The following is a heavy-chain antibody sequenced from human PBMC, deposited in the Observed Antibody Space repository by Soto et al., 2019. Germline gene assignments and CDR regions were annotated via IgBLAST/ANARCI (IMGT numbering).Heavy chain of an antibody. CDR1: GAPISGFY. CDR2: IYATGTT. V-gene: IGHV4-4*07. D-gene: IGHD1-1*01. J-gene: IGHJ5*02. CDR3: VRDGTKTLRDWFDP. Sequence: PSETLSLTCTVSGAPISGFYWSWIRKSAGKGLEWIGRIYATGTTDYNPSLKSRVMMSVDTSKKQFSLKLRSVTAADTAVYYCVRDGTKTLRDWFDPWGQG.